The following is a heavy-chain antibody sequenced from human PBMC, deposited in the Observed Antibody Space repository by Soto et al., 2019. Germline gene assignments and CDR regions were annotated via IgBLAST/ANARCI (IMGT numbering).Heavy chain of an antibody. CDR1: GGSISSGGYS. CDR3: ARDQLEGNWFDP. V-gene: IGHV4-30-2*01. D-gene: IGHD1-1*01. J-gene: IGHJ5*02. CDR2: IYHSGST. Sequence: QLQLQESGSGLVRPSQTLSLTCAVSGGSISSGGYSWNWIRQPPGKGLEWIGHIYHSGSTLYNPSLKSRVTISVDKYKNQFSLKLSSVTAADTAVYYCARDQLEGNWFDPWGQGTLVTVSS.